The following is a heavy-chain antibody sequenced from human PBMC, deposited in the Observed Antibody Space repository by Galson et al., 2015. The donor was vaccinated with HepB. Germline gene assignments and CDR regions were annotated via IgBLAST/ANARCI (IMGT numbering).Heavy chain of an antibody. J-gene: IGHJ6*02. CDR1: GGSFSGFY. CDR2: VTDRENT. CDR3: ARDRRYYYYYGLDV. V-gene: IGHV4-34*01. Sequence: ETLTLTCAVSGGSFSGFYWSWIRQSPGRGLEWIGEVTDRENTNYNPSLKSRITISVDTSKKQFSLKLSPVTAADTAVYYCARDRRYYYYYGLDVWGQGTTVTVAS.